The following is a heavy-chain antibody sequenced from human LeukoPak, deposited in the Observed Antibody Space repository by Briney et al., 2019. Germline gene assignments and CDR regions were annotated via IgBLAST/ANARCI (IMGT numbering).Heavy chain of an antibody. CDR3: ARGMMPRPFDY. D-gene: IGHD2-2*01. V-gene: IGHV4-59*01. Sequence: SETLFLTCTVSGGSISSYYWSWIRQPPGKGLEWIGYIYYSGSTNYNPSLKSRVTISVDTSKNQFSLKLSSVTAADTAVYYCARGMMPRPFDYWGQGTLVTVSS. J-gene: IGHJ4*02. CDR2: IYYSGST. CDR1: GGSISSYY.